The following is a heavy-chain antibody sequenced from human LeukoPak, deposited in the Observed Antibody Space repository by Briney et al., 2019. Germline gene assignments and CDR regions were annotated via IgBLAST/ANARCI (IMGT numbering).Heavy chain of an antibody. Sequence: GGSLRLSCAASGFTFSSYSVNWVRQAPGKGLEWVSSISSSSSYIYYADSVKGRFTISRDNAKNSLYLQMNSLRAEDTAVYYCARDMDTAMVPYIDYWGQGTLVTVSS. CDR1: GFTFSSYS. CDR2: ISSSSSYI. J-gene: IGHJ4*02. D-gene: IGHD5-18*01. V-gene: IGHV3-21*01. CDR3: ARDMDTAMVPYIDY.